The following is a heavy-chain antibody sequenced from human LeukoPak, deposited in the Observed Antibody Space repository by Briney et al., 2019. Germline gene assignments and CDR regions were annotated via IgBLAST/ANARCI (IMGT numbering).Heavy chain of an antibody. CDR3: ARAGIAAAGSTTNWFDP. CDR2: INPNSGGT. Sequence: ASVKVSCKASGYTFTGYYMHWVRQAPGQGLERMGWINPNSGGTNYAQKFQGRVTMTRDTSISTAYMELSRLRSDDTAVYYCARAGIAAAGSTTNWFDPWGQGTLVTVSS. J-gene: IGHJ5*02. D-gene: IGHD6-13*01. CDR1: GYTFTGYY. V-gene: IGHV1-2*02.